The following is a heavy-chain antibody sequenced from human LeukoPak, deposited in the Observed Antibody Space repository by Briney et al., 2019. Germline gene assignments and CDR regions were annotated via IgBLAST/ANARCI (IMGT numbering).Heavy chain of an antibody. CDR3: ARGYYDSSGYYDG. CDR1: GFTFSTYA. Sequence: GSLRLSCAASGFTFSTYAMNWVRQPPGKGLEWIGYIYDSGSTYYNPSLKSRITISVDTSENRFSLRLSSVTATDTAVYYCARGYYDSSGYYDGWGQGTLVTVSS. CDR2: IYDSGST. V-gene: IGHV4-4*09. J-gene: IGHJ4*02. D-gene: IGHD3-22*01.